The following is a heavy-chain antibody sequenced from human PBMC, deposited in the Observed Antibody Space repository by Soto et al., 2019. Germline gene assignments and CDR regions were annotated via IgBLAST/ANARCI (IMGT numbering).Heavy chain of an antibody. CDR3: ARGLRGVLDY. J-gene: IGHJ4*02. V-gene: IGHV3-33*01. CDR2: ISNDENIK. CDR1: VFNFGNFG. D-gene: IGHD5-12*01. Sequence: WWSLRLSCLASVFNFGNFGMHWFRQAPGKGLEWLTVISNDENIKQDSVRGRFAIARDNSKNTLYLHLTSLRAEDTAIYYCARGLRGVLDYWGQGTLVTVSS.